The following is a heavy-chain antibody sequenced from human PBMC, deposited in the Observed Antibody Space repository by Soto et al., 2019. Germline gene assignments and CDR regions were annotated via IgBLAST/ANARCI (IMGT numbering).Heavy chain of an antibody. CDR2: IYSSGST. CDR1: GYSISGSTNW. D-gene: IGHD6-19*01. CDR3: AGSTGWYWFAP. Sequence: PSETLSLTCAVSGYSISGSTNWWGWIRQPPGKRLEWIGYIYSSGSTYYNPSLRSRVTMSVDTSSNQFSLKLNSVTAADTAVYYCAGSTGWYWFAPWGQGTLVTVSS. V-gene: IGHV4-28*01. J-gene: IGHJ5*02.